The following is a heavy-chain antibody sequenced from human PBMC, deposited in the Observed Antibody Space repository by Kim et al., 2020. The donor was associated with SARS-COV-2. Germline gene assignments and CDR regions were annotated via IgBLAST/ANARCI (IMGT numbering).Heavy chain of an antibody. Sequence: SVKVSCKASGGTFSSYAISWVRQAPGQGLEWMGRIITILGIANYAQKFQGRVTITADKSTSTAYMELSSRRSEDTAVYYWARVWGGNPLFYDQDYYYYGMDVWGQGTTVTVSS. CDR2: IITILGIA. D-gene: IGHD2-15*01. J-gene: IGHJ6*02. CDR3: ARVWGGNPLFYDQDYYYYGMDV. CDR1: GGTFSSYA. V-gene: IGHV1-69*04.